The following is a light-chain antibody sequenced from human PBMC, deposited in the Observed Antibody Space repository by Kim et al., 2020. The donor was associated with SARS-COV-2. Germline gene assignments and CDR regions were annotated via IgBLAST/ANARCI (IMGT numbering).Light chain of an antibody. CDR2: EGS. CDR1: SINVGSYNL. Sequence: QSVTISCTGTSINVGSYNLVSWYQQYPGKAPKLMIYEGSKRPSGVSNRFSGSNFGNTASLTISGLQAEDEAEYYCCSYAGSTSHVVFGGGTQLTVL. V-gene: IGLV2-23*01. J-gene: IGLJ2*01. CDR3: CSYAGSTSHVV.